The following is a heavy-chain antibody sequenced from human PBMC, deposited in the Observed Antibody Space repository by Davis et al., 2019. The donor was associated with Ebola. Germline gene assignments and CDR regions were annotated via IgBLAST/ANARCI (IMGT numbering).Heavy chain of an antibody. Sequence: AASVKVSCKASGGTFSSYAISWVRQAPGQGLEWMGGIIPIFGTANYAQKFQGRVTITADESTSTAYMELSSLRAEDTALYYCARASSGWALDYWGQGTLVTVSS. CDR2: IIPIFGTA. CDR1: GGTFSSYA. D-gene: IGHD6-19*01. V-gene: IGHV1-69*13. J-gene: IGHJ4*02. CDR3: ARASSGWALDY.